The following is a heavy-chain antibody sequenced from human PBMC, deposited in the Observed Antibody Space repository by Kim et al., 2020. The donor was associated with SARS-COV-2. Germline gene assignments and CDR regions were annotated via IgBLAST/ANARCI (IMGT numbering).Heavy chain of an antibody. Sequence: SETLSLTCTVSGGSISSYYWSWIRQPPGKGLEWIGHISDSGGTNYNPSLKSRLTMSVDTSKNQFSLRLSSVTAADTAVYYCAKGASGSSAYRELDCWGQGTLVSVSS. D-gene: IGHD3-22*01. CDR1: GGSISSYY. CDR3: AKGASGSSAYRELDC. J-gene: IGHJ4*02. CDR2: ISDSGGT. V-gene: IGHV4-59*01.